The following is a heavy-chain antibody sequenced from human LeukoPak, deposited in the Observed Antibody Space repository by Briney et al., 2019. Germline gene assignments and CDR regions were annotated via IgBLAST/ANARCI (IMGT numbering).Heavy chain of an antibody. J-gene: IGHJ5*02. CDR1: GYSFSSYW. V-gene: IGHV5-51*01. CDR2: IYPRDSRT. D-gene: IGHD3-10*01. Sequence: PGESLKISCKGSGYSFSSYWIAWVRQMPGKGLEWMGVIYPRDSRTTYSPSFQDQVTISADKSISTAYLQWTSLKASDTAMYYCARVSGSGSFYLTLNWFDPWGQGTLVTVSS. CDR3: ARVSGSGSFYLTLNWFDP.